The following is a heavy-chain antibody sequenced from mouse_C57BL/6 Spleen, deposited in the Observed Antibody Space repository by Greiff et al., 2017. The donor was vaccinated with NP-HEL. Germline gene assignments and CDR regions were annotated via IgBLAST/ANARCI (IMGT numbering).Heavy chain of an antibody. V-gene: IGHV1-69*01. CDR2: IDPSDSYT. J-gene: IGHJ4*01. Sequence: VQLQQPGAELVMPGASVKLSCKASGYTFTSYWMHWVKQRPGQGLEWIGEIDPSDSYTNYNQKFKGKSTLTVDKSSSTAYMQLSSLTSEDSAVYYCARWKYDYAMDYWGQGTSVTVSS. CDR1: GYTFTSYW. D-gene: IGHD2-4*01. CDR3: ARWKYDYAMDY.